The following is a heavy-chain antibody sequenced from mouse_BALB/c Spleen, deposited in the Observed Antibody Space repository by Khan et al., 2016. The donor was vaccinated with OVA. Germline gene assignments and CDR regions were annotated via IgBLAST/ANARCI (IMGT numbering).Heavy chain of an antibody. CDR1: GFNIKDTY. CDR2: IDPANGDT. V-gene: IGHV14-3*02. CDR3: ATIYGSPFTY. Sequence: VQLQQSGAELVKPGASVKLSCTASGFNIKDTYIHWVKERPEKGPEWIGRIDPANGDTKYDPKFQGKATITTDTSSNTAYLQFSSLTSEDSAVYYWATIYGSPFTYWGQGTLVTVSA. J-gene: IGHJ3*01. D-gene: IGHD2-1*01.